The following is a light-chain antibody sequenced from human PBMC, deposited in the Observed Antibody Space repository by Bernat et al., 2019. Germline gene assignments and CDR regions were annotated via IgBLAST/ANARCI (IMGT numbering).Light chain of an antibody. Sequence: HSALTPPASVSGSPGQSITISCTGTSSDVGSYNLVSWYQQHPGKAPKLMIYEVSKRPSGVSNRFSGSKSGNTASLTISGLQAEDEADYYCCSYAGSSTYVFGTGTKVTVL. CDR2: EVS. CDR1: SSDVGSYNL. J-gene: IGLJ1*01. V-gene: IGLV2-23*02. CDR3: CSYAGSSTYV.